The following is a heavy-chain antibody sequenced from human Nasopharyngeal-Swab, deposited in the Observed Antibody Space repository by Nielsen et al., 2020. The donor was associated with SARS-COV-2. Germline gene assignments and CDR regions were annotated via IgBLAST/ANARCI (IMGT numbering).Heavy chain of an antibody. CDR2: IKQDGSEK. CDR3: ARVSRYYDLLTGYYAEDGMDV. Sequence: RQPPGKGLEGVANIKQDGSEKYYVDSVKGRFAISRDDAKNSLYLQMNSLRAEDTAVYYCARVSRYYDLLTGYYAEDGMDVWGQGTTVTVSS. J-gene: IGHJ6*02. D-gene: IGHD3-9*01. V-gene: IGHV3-7*01.